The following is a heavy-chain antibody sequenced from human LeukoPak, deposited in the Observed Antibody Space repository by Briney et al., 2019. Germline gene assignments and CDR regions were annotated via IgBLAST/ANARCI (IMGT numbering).Heavy chain of an antibody. J-gene: IGHJ6*02. CDR3: GTYYYDSSGFPGGMDV. Sequence: ASVKVSCKASGGTFSSYAISWVRQAPGQGLEWMGGIIPIFGTANYAQKFQGRVTITADKSTSTAYMELSSPRSEDTAVYYCGTYYYDSSGFPGGMDVWGQGTTVTVSS. CDR1: GGTFSSYA. CDR2: IIPIFGTA. D-gene: IGHD3-22*01. V-gene: IGHV1-69*06.